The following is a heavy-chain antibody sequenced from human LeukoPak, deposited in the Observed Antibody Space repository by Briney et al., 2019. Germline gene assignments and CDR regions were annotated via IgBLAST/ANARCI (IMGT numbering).Heavy chain of an antibody. Sequence: SETLSLTCTVSGGSISSSSYYWGWICQPPGKGLEWIGSIYYSGSTYYNPSLKSRVTISVDTSKNQFSLKLSSVTAADTAVYYCARGLRTAMVLDYWGQGTLVTVSS. D-gene: IGHD5-18*01. V-gene: IGHV4-39*07. CDR2: IYYSGST. J-gene: IGHJ4*02. CDR3: ARGLRTAMVLDY. CDR1: GGSISSSSYY.